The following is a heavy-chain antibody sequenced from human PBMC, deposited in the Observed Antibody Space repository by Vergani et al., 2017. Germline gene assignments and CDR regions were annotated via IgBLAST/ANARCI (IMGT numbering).Heavy chain of an antibody. CDR1: GGPMSGYH. CDR2: MYHSGST. CDR3: GRVADFYGLGSRLLDL. V-gene: IGHV4-59*01. Sequence: QVRLQESGPGLVKPSETLSLTCSVSGGPMSGYHWSWIRQPPGKELEWIGYMYHSGSTNYNPSLETRVTISGDTSKNQFSLKLNSVTAADTAVYYCGRVADFYGLGSRLLDLWGQGILVTVSS. J-gene: IGHJ5*02. D-gene: IGHD3-10*01.